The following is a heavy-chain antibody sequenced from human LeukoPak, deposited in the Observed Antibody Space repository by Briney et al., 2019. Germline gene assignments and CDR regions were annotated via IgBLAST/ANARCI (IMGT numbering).Heavy chain of an antibody. V-gene: IGHV1-69*05. CDR2: IIPIFGTA. Sequence: ASVKVSCKASGGTFSSYAISWVRQALGQGLEWMGRIIPIFGTANYAQKFQGRVTITTDESTSTAYMELSSLRSEDTAVYYCAGGIAAAGTDYWGQGTLVTVSS. J-gene: IGHJ4*02. D-gene: IGHD6-13*01. CDR1: GGTFSSYA. CDR3: AGGIAAAGTDY.